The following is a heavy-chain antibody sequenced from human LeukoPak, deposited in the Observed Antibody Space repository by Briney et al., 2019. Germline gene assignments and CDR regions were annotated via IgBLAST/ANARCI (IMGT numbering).Heavy chain of an antibody. Sequence: SETLSLTCPVSGDSISRTNSYWGGIRQPPGKGLEWIGNIYHSGSTYYNPSLKSRVTISVHTSKNQFSLTINSVTAAGKAVYSCARRRLDGRVGFDYWGQGTLVTVSS. CDR2: IYHSGST. CDR1: GDSISRTNSY. V-gene: IGHV4-39*01. J-gene: IGHJ4*02. CDR3: ARRRLDGRVGFDY. D-gene: IGHD3-16*01.